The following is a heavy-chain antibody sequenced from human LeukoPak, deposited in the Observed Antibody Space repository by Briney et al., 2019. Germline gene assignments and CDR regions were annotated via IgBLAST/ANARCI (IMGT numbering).Heavy chain of an antibody. V-gene: IGHV4-34*01. D-gene: IGHD2-2*01. J-gene: IGHJ2*01. CDR3: ARGRGYCSSTSCYARYFDL. CDR2: INHSGST. Sequence: SETLSLTCAVYGGSFSGYYWSWIRQPPGKGLEWIGEINHSGSTNYNPSLKSRVTISVDTSKNQFSLKLSSVTTADTAVYYCARGRGYCSSTSCYARYFDLWGRGTLVTVSS. CDR1: GGSFSGYY.